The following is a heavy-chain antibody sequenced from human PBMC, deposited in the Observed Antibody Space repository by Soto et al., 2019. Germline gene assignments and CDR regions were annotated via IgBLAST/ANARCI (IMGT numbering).Heavy chain of an antibody. Sequence: PGESLKISCKGSGYSFTSYWIGWVRQMPGKGLEWMGIIYPGDSDTRYSPSFQGQVTISADKSISTAYLQWSSLKASDTAMYYCVLRQRGVTAIPVRGMDVWGQVTTVTASS. CDR1: GYSFTSYW. J-gene: IGHJ6*02. V-gene: IGHV5-51*01. CDR3: VLRQRGVTAIPVRGMDV. D-gene: IGHD2-21*02. CDR2: IYPGDSDT.